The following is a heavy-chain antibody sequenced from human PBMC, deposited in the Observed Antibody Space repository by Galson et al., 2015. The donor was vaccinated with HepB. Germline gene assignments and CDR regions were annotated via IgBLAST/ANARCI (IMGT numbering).Heavy chain of an antibody. V-gene: IGHV1-69*02. D-gene: IGHD2-8*01. CDR1: GGTFSSYT. Sequence: SVKVSCKASGGTFSSYTISWVRQAPGQGLEWMGRIIPILGIANYAQKFQGRVTITADKSTSTAYMELSSLRSEDTAVYYCARGGPSAVYNYFDYWGQGTLVTVSS. CDR3: ARGGPSAVYNYFDY. J-gene: IGHJ4*02. CDR2: IIPILGIA.